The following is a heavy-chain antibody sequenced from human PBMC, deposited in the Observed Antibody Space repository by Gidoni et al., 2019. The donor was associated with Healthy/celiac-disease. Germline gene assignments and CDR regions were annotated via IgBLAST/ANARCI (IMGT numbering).Heavy chain of an antibody. CDR2: ISYDGSNK. V-gene: IGHV3-30*04. J-gene: IGHJ4*02. CDR1: GGTVSSYA. Sequence: QVQLVESGGGVVQPGRSLRLSCAASGGTVSSYAMHWVRQAPGKGLEWVAVISYDGSNKYSADSVKGRFTISRDNSKNTLYLQMNSLRAEDTAVYYCARDLRPFWSGYSDLDYWGQGTLVTVSS. D-gene: IGHD3-3*01. CDR3: ARDLRPFWSGYSDLDY.